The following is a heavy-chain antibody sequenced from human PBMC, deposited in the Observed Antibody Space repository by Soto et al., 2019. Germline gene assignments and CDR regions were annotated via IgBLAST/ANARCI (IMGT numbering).Heavy chain of an antibody. CDR1: GFTFSRHT. J-gene: IGHJ4*02. CDR2: ISDDGSNT. Sequence: QVQLVESGGGVVQPGRSLRLSCAASGFTFSRHTMHWVRQAPGKGLEWVAAISDDGSNTYYADSVKGRFTISRDNSKNTLYLKKNSLSREEPAVHPCAREVYYFFWSGFNPPPYYFDDGGQGPLVPVSS. V-gene: IGHV3-30-3*01. CDR3: AREVYYFFWSGFNPPPYYFDD. D-gene: IGHD3-3*01.